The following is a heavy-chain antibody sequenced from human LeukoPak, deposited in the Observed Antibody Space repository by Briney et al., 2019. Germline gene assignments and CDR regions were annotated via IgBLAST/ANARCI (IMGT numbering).Heavy chain of an antibody. CDR3: AKSDCSGGSCYPRY. J-gene: IGHJ1*01. V-gene: IGHV3-21*04. CDR1: GFTFSSYS. D-gene: IGHD2-15*01. CDR2: ISSSSYI. Sequence: GGSLRLSCAASGFTFSSYSMNWVRQAPGKGLEWVSSISSSSYIYYADSVKGRLAISRDNSKSTLYLQMNSLRAEDTAVYYCAKSDCSGGSCYPRYWGQGTQVTVSS.